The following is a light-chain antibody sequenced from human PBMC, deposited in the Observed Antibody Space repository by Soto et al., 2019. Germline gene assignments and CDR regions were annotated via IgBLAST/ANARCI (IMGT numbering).Light chain of an antibody. CDR1: QSIITY. Sequence: DIQMTQSPSSLSASVGDTVTISCRASQSIITYLHWYQQKPGKVPKLLIYSASNLQSGVPSRFSGSGSGTDFTLTISSLQREDFATYYCQQSYSTPHTFGQGTKVEIK. CDR2: SAS. J-gene: IGKJ2*01. V-gene: IGKV1-39*01. CDR3: QQSYSTPHT.